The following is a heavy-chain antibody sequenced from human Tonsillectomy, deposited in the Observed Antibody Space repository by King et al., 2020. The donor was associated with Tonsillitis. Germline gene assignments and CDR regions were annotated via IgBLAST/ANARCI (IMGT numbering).Heavy chain of an antibody. CDR3: AREIRELITMMSGHYYYYYYMDV. CDR2: ISSSGSTI. CDR1: GFTFSSYE. Sequence: QLVQSGGGLVQPGGSLRLSCAASGFTFSSYEMNWVRQAPGKGLEWVSYISSSGSTIYYADSVKGRFTISRDNAKNSLFLQMNSLRAEDTAVYYCAREIRELITMMSGHYYYYYYMDVWGKGTTVTVSS. J-gene: IGHJ6*03. D-gene: IGHD3-22*01. V-gene: IGHV3-48*03.